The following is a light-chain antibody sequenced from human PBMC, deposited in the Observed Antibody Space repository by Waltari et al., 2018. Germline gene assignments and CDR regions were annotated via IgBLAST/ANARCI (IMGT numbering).Light chain of an antibody. Sequence: DIQMTQSPSSLSASVGDRVTIPCRASQSIDRYVNWYQQKPGKAPKFLIYAASSLQSGVPSRFSGSGSGTDFTLTISSLQPEDFATYFCQQSYSTPLTFGGGTKVESK. CDR3: QQSYSTPLT. V-gene: IGKV1-39*01. CDR1: QSIDRY. J-gene: IGKJ4*01. CDR2: AAS.